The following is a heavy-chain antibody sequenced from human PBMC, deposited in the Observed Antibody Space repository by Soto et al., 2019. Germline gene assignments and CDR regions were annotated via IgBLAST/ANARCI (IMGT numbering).Heavy chain of an antibody. CDR3: AKDGSHNFDY. CDR2: MSYDGSNE. J-gene: IGHJ4*02. Sequence: QVQLVESGGCVVQPGRSLRLSCAASRFTFSHYAMNWVRQAPGKGLEWVALMSYDGSNEYYADSVKGRFTISRDNSKNTLYLQMNSLRAEDTAVYYCAKDGSHNFDYWGQGTLVTVSS. V-gene: IGHV3-30*18. D-gene: IGHD1-26*01. CDR1: RFTFSHYA.